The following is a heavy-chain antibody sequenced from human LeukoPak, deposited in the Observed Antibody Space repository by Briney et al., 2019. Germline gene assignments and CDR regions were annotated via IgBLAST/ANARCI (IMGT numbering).Heavy chain of an antibody. V-gene: IGHV4-59*01. Sequence: SETLSLTRTVSGGSISSYYWNWIRQPPGKGLEWIGYIYYSGSTNYNPSLKSRVTISVDTSKNQFSLKLSSVTAADTAVYYCARGVSTLYYYYGMDVWGQGTTVTVSS. D-gene: IGHD2-2*01. CDR3: ARGVSTLYYYYGMDV. J-gene: IGHJ6*02. CDR2: IYYSGST. CDR1: GGSISSYY.